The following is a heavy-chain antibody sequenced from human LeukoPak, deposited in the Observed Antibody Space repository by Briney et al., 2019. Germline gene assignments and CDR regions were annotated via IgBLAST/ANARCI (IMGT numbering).Heavy chain of an antibody. CDR1: GFTFSSYS. Sequence: PGGSLRLSCAASGFTFSSYSMNWVRQAPGKGLEWVSSISSSSSYIYYADSVKGRFTISRDNAKNSLYLQMNSLRAEDTAVYYCASASSGVGGIFDIWGQGTMVTVSS. CDR3: ASASSGVGGIFDI. J-gene: IGHJ3*02. D-gene: IGHD3-10*01. CDR2: ISSSSSYI. V-gene: IGHV3-21*01.